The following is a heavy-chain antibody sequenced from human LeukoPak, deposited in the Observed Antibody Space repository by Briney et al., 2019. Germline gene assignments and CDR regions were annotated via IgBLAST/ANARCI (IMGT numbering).Heavy chain of an antibody. V-gene: IGHV3-23*01. CDR3: AKDHSYYGSGSYDTRFDY. J-gene: IGHJ4*02. Sequence: GGSLGLSCAASGFTFSSYAMTWVRQAPGKGLEWVSAISGSGGSTYYADSVKGRFTISRDNSKNTLYLQMNSLRAEDTAVYYCAKDHSYYGSGSYDTRFDYWGQGTLVTVSS. D-gene: IGHD3-10*01. CDR1: GFTFSSYA. CDR2: ISGSGGST.